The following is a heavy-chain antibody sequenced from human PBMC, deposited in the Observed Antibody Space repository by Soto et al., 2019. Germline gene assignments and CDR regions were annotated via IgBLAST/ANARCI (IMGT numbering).Heavy chain of an antibody. V-gene: IGHV4-38-2*01. CDR2: IYHSGST. CDR3: ARSGHTFDGVV. Sequence: SETLSLTCAVSGYSISSGYYWGWIRQPPGKGLEWIGSIYHSGSTYYNPSLKSRVTMSVDTSKNQISLNLNSVTAADTAVYYCARSGHTFDGVVWGQGIAVTVSS. D-gene: IGHD3-16*01. J-gene: IGHJ4*02. CDR1: GYSISSGYY.